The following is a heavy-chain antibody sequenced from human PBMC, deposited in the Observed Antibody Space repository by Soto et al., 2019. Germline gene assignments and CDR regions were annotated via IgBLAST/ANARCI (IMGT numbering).Heavy chain of an antibody. CDR2: IIPIFGTV. Sequence: QVQLVQSGAEVKKPGSSVKVSCKASGGTFCNYPISWVRQAPGQGLEWMGGIIPIFGTVNYAQKFQGRVTITADESTSTAYMELSSLRSEETAVYYCARGNHRWLQLWYFDLWGRGTLVTVSS. CDR1: GGTFCNYP. CDR3: ARGNHRWLQLWYFDL. D-gene: IGHD5-12*01. J-gene: IGHJ2*01. V-gene: IGHV1-69*12.